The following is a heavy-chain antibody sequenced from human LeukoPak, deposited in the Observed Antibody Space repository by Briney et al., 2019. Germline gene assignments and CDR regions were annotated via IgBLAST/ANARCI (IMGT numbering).Heavy chain of an antibody. CDR1: GFTFRSYG. Sequence: GGSLRLSCAASGFTFRSYGMHWVRQAPGKGLEWVAVISYDGSNKYYADSVKGRFTISRDNSKNTLYLQMNSLRAEDTAVYYCAKGGGYCSSTSCSSGYWGQGTLVTVSS. CDR3: AKGGGYCSSTSCSSGY. V-gene: IGHV3-30*18. D-gene: IGHD2-2*01. CDR2: ISYDGSNK. J-gene: IGHJ4*02.